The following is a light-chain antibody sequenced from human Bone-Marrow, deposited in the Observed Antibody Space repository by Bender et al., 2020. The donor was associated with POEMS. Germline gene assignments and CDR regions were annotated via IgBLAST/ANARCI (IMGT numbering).Light chain of an antibody. CDR2: QNS. J-gene: IGLJ2*01. Sequence: SYELSQPPSVSVSPGQTASITCSGDALGDKYASWYQQKPGQSPVLVIYQNSKRPSGIPERFSGSNSGNTATLTISGTQAMDEADYYCQAWDRSYVVFGGGTKLTVL. V-gene: IGLV3-1*01. CDR3: QAWDRSYVV. CDR1: ALGDKY.